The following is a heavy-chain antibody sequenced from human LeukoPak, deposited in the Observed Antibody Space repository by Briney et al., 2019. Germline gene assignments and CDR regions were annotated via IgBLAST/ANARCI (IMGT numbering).Heavy chain of an antibody. D-gene: IGHD5-24*01. CDR2: IKQDGGER. J-gene: IGHJ5*02. Sequence: PGRSLRLSCVASGFTFSYYWMIWVRQAPGKGLEWVANIKQDGGERRYADSVRGRFTVSRDNAQTSLYLQMSSLRAEDTALYYCARASNPWLQLTWGQGTLVTVSS. CDR3: ARASNPWLQLT. V-gene: IGHV3-7*05. CDR1: GFTFSYYW.